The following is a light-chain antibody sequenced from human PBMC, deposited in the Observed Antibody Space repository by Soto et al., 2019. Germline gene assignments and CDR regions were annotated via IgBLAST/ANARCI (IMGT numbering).Light chain of an antibody. V-gene: IGKV3-11*01. CDR3: QQANSFPIT. J-gene: IGKJ5*01. CDR1: QSVSSH. Sequence: EIVLTQSPATLSLPPLEIAYLSLRASQSVSSHLAWYQQKPGQAPRLLIYDASNRATGIPARFSGSGSGTDFTLTISSLQPEDFATYYCQQANSFPITFGQGTRLEIK. CDR2: DAS.